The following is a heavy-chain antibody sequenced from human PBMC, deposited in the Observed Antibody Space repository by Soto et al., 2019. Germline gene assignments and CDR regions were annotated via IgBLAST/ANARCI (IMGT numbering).Heavy chain of an antibody. CDR2: IYHSGST. V-gene: IGHV4-38-2*02. CDR3: ARNNGGDVSFAS. CDR1: GYSIISGYY. Sequence: SETLSLTCTVSGYSIISGYYWAWIRQPPGKGLEWFGSIYHSGSTYYNPSLKSRVTISVDTSKKQFSLKLTSVTAADTAVYYCARNNGGDVSFASWGQGTLVTVSS. J-gene: IGHJ4*02. D-gene: IGHD2-21*02.